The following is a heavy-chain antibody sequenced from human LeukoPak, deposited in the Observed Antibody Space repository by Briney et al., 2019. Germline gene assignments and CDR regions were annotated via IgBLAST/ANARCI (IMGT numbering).Heavy chain of an antibody. D-gene: IGHD5-12*01. CDR3: ARTRGYSGYDGEYYFDY. V-gene: IGHV3-66*02. Sequence: PGGSLRLSCAASGFTVSSNYMSWVRQAPGKGLEWVSVIYSGGSTYYADSVKGRFTISRDNSKNTLYLQMNSPRAEDTAVYYCARTRGYSGYDGEYYFDYWGQGTLVTVSS. J-gene: IGHJ4*02. CDR1: GFTVSSNY. CDR2: IYSGGST.